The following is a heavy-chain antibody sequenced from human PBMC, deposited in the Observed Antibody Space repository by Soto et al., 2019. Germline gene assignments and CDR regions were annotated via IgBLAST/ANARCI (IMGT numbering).Heavy chain of an antibody. CDR1: GGSISSYY. CDR2: IYYSGST. D-gene: IGHD3-3*01. Sequence: SETLSLTCTVSGGSISSYYWSWIRQPPGKGLEWIGYIYYSGSTNYNPSLKSRVTISVDTSKNQFSLKLSSVTAADTAVYYCARADPTYYDFWSGYYPTDYGMDVWGQGTTVTVSS. CDR3: ARADPTYYDFWSGYYPTDYGMDV. V-gene: IGHV4-59*01. J-gene: IGHJ6*02.